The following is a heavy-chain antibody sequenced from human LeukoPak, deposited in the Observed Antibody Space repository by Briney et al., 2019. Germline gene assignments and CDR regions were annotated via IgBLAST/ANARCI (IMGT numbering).Heavy chain of an antibody. CDR1: GGTFSSYA. J-gene: IGHJ4*02. CDR2: INPSGGST. Sequence: ASVKVSCKASGGTFSSYAISWVRQAPGQGLEWMGIINPSGGSTSYAQKFQGRVTMTRDTSTSTVYMELSSLRSEDTAVYYCARDRGSGSYWYFDYWGQGTLVTVSS. CDR3: ARDRGSGSYWYFDY. V-gene: IGHV1-46*03. D-gene: IGHD1-26*01.